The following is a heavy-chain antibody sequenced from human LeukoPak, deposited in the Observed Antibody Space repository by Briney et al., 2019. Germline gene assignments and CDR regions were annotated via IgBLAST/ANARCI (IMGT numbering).Heavy chain of an antibody. V-gene: IGHV3-73*01. J-gene: IGHJ4*02. CDR3: AKDLRVVAYGSGDAFDY. CDR1: GFTFSGSA. Sequence: PGGSLRLSCAASGFTFSGSAMHWVRQASGKGLEWVGRIRSKANSYATAYAASVKGRFTISRDDSKNTAYLQMNSLKTEDTAVYYCAKDLRVVAYGSGDAFDYWGQGTLVTVS. D-gene: IGHD3-10*01. CDR2: IRSKANSYAT.